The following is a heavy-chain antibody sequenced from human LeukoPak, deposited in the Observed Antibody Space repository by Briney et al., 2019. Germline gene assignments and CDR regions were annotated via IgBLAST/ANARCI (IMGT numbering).Heavy chain of an antibody. CDR3: ARGGLTVALDY. D-gene: IGHD6-19*01. J-gene: IGHJ4*02. CDR2: IHSGGST. CDR1: GFIVSSNY. Sequence: PGGSLRLSCAASGFIVSSNYMTWVRQAPGKGLEWVSVIHSGGSTYYADSVKGRFTISRDNSKNTLFLQMNSLRAEDTAVFYCARGGLTVALDYWGQGTLVTVSS. V-gene: IGHV3-53*01.